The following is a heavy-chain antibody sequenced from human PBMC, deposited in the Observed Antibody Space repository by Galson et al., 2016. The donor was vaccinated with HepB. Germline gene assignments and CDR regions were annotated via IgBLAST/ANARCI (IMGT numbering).Heavy chain of an antibody. CDR1: GYSFISYG. V-gene: IGHV1-18*01. CDR2: ISPYNGNT. CDR3: ARDADCSSNINCYGDYFGS. Sequence: SVKVSCKASGYSFISYGISWVRQAPGQGFEWMGWISPYNGNTLYAQKVEGRVTMTTNTSTRTVDMELRSLRSDDTAVYYCARDADCSSNINCYGDYFGSWGQGTRVTVSS. J-gene: IGHJ4*02. D-gene: IGHD2-2*01.